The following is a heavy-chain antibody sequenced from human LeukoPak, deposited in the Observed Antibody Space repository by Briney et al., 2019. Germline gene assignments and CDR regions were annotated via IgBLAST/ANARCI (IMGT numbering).Heavy chain of an antibody. CDR2: INPNSGGT. CDR1: GYTFTGYY. Sequence: ASVKVSCKASGYTFTGYYMHCVRQAPGQGLEWMGWINPNSGGTNYAQKFQGRVTMTRDTSISTAYMELSRLRSDDTAVYYCARIAAAFLYDAFDIWGQGTMVTVSS. J-gene: IGHJ3*02. CDR3: ARIAAAFLYDAFDI. V-gene: IGHV1-2*02. D-gene: IGHD6-13*01.